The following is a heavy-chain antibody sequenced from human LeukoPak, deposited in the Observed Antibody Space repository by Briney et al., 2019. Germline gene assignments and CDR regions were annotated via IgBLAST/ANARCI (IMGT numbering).Heavy chain of an antibody. J-gene: IGHJ4*02. CDR2: IIPIFGTA. Sequence: ASVKVSSKASGGTFSSYAISWVRQAPGQGLKWMGGIIPIFGTANYAQKFQGRVTITADESTSTAYMELSSLRSEDTAVYYCARDPHSSGWPVFDYWGQGTLVTVSS. CDR1: GGTFSSYA. V-gene: IGHV1-69*13. D-gene: IGHD6-19*01. CDR3: ARDPHSSGWPVFDY.